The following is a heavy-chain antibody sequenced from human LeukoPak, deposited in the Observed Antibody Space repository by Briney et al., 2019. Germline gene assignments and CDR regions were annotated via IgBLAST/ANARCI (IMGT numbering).Heavy chain of an antibody. CDR2: IYPGDSDT. J-gene: IGHJ4*02. D-gene: IGHD3-10*01. Sequence: GESLKISCKGSGYSFTNYWIGWVRQMPGKGPEWMGIIYPGDSDTGYSPSFQGQVTISVDKSISTAYLQWSSLKASDSAMYYCARRGEGKHLDYWGQGTPVTVSS. CDR3: ARRGEGKHLDY. V-gene: IGHV5-51*01. CDR1: GYSFTNYW.